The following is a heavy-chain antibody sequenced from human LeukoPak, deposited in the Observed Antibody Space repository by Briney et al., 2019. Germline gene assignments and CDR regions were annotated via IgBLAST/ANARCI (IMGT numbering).Heavy chain of an antibody. V-gene: IGHV3-7*04. J-gene: IGHJ6*02. CDR1: GFMFSGYW. CDR2: IRHDGINK. Sequence: GGSLRLSCAASGFMFSGYWMSWVRQAPGKGPEWVANIRHDGINKNYVDSVKGRFTISRDNAKNSLYPQMNSLRGEDTAVYYCARGGCSSTSCPDSYYGMDVWGQGTTVTVSS. CDR3: ARGGCSSTSCPDSYYGMDV. D-gene: IGHD2-2*01.